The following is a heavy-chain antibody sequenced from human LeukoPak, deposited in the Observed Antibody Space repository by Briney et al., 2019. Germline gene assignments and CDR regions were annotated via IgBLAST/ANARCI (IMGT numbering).Heavy chain of an antibody. D-gene: IGHD3-22*01. V-gene: IGHV3-30*04. CDR2: TSYDERNK. J-gene: IGHJ4*02. CDR3: ARGWDNNDSSGYSA. Sequence: GGSLRLSCAASGFTFSSNAMHWVRQAPGKGLEWVAATSYDERNKYYGDSVRGRFTISRDNSKNTLYLQMNSLRVEDTALYYCARGWDNNDSSGYSAWGQGTLITVSS. CDR1: GFTFSSNA.